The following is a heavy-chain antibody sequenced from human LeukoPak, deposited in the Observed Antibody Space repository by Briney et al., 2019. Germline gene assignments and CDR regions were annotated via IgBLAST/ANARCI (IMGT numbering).Heavy chain of an antibody. CDR1: GYTFTSYG. D-gene: IGHD5-18*01. Sequence: GASVKVSCKASGYTFTSYGISWVRQAPGQGRGWMGWISAYNGNTNYAQKLQGRVTMTTDTSTSTAYMELRSLRSDDTAVYYCARAGGVAMVTIPFDYWGQGTLVTVSS. V-gene: IGHV1-18*01. CDR2: ISAYNGNT. CDR3: ARAGGVAMVTIPFDY. J-gene: IGHJ4*02.